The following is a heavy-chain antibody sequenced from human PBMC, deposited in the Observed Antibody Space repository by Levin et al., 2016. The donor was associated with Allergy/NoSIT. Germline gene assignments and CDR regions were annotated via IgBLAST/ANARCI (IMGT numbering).Heavy chain of an antibody. V-gene: IGHV3-48*02. CDR2: ISTTSSSI. CDR3: ARSGDSSSSQYSQY. J-gene: IGHJ1*01. CDR1: GFTFSNYV. Sequence: GESLKISCAASGFTFSNYVMNWVRQAPGKGLEWISYISTTSSSIYYADSVKGRFTISRDNGKSSLYLQMNSLRDEDTAVYYCARSGDSSSSQYSQYWGQGTLVTVSS. D-gene: IGHD6-6*01.